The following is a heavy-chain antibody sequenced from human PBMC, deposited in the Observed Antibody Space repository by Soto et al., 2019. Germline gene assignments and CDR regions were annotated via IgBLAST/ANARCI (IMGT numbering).Heavy chain of an antibody. CDR2: INPSGGST. J-gene: IGHJ1*01. CDR3: ARRSKGEYFQH. Sequence: ASVKVSCMASGYTFTSYHMHWVRQAPGQGLEWMGIINPSGGSTSYAQKFQGRVAMTRDTSTSTVYMELSSLRSEDTAVYYCARRSKGEYFQHWGQGTLVTVSS. V-gene: IGHV1-46*03. CDR1: GYTFTSYH.